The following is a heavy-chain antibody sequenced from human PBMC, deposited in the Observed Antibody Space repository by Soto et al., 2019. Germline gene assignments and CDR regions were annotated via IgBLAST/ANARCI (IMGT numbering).Heavy chain of an antibody. D-gene: IGHD7-27*01. CDR3: ARLGGTGDPLDY. Sequence: GESLKISCKGSGYTFIAYWIGWVRQVPGKGLEWMGIIYPGDPDTRYSPSFQGQVTISADKSISTAYLQWSSLKASDTAMYFCARLGGTGDPLDYWGQGTLVTVSS. J-gene: IGHJ4*02. V-gene: IGHV5-51*01. CDR2: IYPGDPDT. CDR1: GYTFIAYW.